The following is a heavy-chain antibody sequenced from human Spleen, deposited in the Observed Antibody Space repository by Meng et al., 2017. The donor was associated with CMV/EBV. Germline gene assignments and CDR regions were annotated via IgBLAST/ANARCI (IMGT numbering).Heavy chain of an antibody. J-gene: IGHJ6*02. CDR3: ARASASYCSSTSCYTYYYGMDV. CDR2: IIPIFGTA. D-gene: IGHD2-2*02. Sequence: SVKVSCKASGGTFSSYAISWVRQAPGQGLEWMGGIIPIFGTANYAQKFQGRVTITTDESTSTAYMELSSLRFEDTAVYYCARASASYCSSTSCYTYYYGMDVWGQGTTVTVSS. CDR1: GGTFSSYA. V-gene: IGHV1-69*05.